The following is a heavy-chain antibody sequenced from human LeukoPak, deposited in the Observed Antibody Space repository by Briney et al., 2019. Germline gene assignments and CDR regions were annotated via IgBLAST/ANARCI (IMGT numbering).Heavy chain of an antibody. Sequence: SETLSLTCTVSGGSISSYYWSWIRQPPGKGLEWIGYIYYSGSTNYNPSLKSRVTISVDTSKNQFSLKLSSVTAADTAVHYCARYWELPDAFDIWGQGTMVTVSS. CDR2: IYYSGST. J-gene: IGHJ3*02. D-gene: IGHD1-26*01. CDR3: ARYWELPDAFDI. CDR1: GGSISSYY. V-gene: IGHV4-59*01.